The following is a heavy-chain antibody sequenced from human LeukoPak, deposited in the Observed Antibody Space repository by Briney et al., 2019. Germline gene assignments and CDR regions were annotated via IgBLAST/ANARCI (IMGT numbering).Heavy chain of an antibody. D-gene: IGHD3-22*01. CDR2: IIPIFGTA. CDR3: ARALLDYYDSSGYLDY. Sequence: SVKVSCKASGGTFSSYAISWVRQAPGQGLEWMGGIIPIFGTANYARKFQGRVTITADESTSTAYMELSGLRSEDTAVYYCARALLDYYDSSGYLDYWGQGTLVTVSS. CDR1: GGTFSSYA. J-gene: IGHJ4*02. V-gene: IGHV1-69*01.